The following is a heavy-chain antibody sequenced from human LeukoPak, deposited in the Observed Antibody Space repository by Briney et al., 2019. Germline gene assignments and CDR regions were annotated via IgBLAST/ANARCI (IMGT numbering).Heavy chain of an antibody. D-gene: IGHD6-6*01. CDR2: IKTRTDGGTR. J-gene: IGHJ4*02. V-gene: IGHV3-15*01. CDR3: ATETSHYSSSFDY. CDR1: GFTFNNAW. Sequence: GGSLRLSCTASGFTFNNAWMSWVRQAPGKGLEWVGRIKTRTDGGTRVYAAPVKGRFTISRDDSKNTLYLQMSSLQTEDTAVYYCATETSHYSSSFDYWGQGTLVTVSS.